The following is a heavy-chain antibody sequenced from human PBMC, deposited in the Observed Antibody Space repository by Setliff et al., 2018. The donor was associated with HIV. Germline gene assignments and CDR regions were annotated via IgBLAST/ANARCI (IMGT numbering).Heavy chain of an antibody. Sequence: PSETLSLTCTVSGGPISSGSHYWSWIRQPAGKGLEWIGLIYTSGRTNYNPSLKSRVTISVDRSKNQFSLNLSSVTAADTALYYCASLFHDTSAPWLYYFDYWGQGTLVTV. CDR2: IYTSGRT. V-gene: IGHV4-61*02. CDR1: GGPISSGSHY. J-gene: IGHJ4*02. CDR3: ASLFHDTSAPWLYYFDY. D-gene: IGHD3-22*01.